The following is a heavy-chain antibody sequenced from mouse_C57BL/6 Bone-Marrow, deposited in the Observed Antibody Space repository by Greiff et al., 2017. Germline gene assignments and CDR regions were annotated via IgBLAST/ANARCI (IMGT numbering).Heavy chain of an antibody. CDR2: IHPNSGST. CDR3: ARGVPLDYYAMDY. CDR1: GYTFTSYW. V-gene: IGHV1-64*01. Sequence: QVQLQQPGAELVKPGASVKLSCKASGYTFTSYWMHWVKQRPGQGLEWIGMIHPNSGSTNYNEKFKSKATLTVDKSSSTAYMQLSSLTSEDSAVYFCARGVPLDYYAMDYWGQGTSVTVSS. J-gene: IGHJ4*01. D-gene: IGHD6-1*01.